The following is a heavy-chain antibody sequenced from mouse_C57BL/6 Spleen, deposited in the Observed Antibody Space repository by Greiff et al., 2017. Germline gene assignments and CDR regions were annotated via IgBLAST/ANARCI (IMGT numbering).Heavy chain of an antibody. Sequence: QVQLQQPGAELVMPGASVKLSCKASGYTFTSYWMHWVKQRPGQGLEWIGEIDPSDSYTNYNQKFKGKSTLTVDKSSSTAYMQLSSLTSEDSAVYYGARSRDYEGYAMDYWGQGTSVTVSS. J-gene: IGHJ4*01. D-gene: IGHD2-4*01. CDR3: ARSRDYEGYAMDY. CDR1: GYTFTSYW. CDR2: IDPSDSYT. V-gene: IGHV1-69*01.